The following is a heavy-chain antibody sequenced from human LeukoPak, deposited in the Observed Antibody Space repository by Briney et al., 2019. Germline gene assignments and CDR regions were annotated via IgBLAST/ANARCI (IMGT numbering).Heavy chain of an antibody. J-gene: IGHJ4*02. V-gene: IGHV3-66*01. CDR3: ARDRSWDCSSTSCYSVYFDY. Sequence: PGGSLRLSCAASGFTVSSNYMSWVRQAPGKGLEWVSVIYSGGSTSYADSVKGRFTISRDNSKNTVFLQMNSLRAEDTAVYYCARDRSWDCSSTSCYSVYFDYWGQGTLVTVSS. CDR1: GFTVSSNY. CDR2: IYSGGST. D-gene: IGHD2-2*01.